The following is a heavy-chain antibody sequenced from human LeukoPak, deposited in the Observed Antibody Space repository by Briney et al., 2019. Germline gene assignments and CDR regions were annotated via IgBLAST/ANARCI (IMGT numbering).Heavy chain of an antibody. CDR3: ARRGGRGVYF. V-gene: IGHV4-34*01. CDR1: GGSFSGYY. D-gene: IGHD3-9*01. J-gene: IGHJ4*02. Sequence: SETLSLTCSVYGGSFSGYYWSWIRQPPGKGLEWIGEINHSARTNYNPSLKSRVTISVDTSKNQFSLKLSSVTAADTAVYYCARRGGRGVYFWGQGTLVTVSS. CDR2: INHSART.